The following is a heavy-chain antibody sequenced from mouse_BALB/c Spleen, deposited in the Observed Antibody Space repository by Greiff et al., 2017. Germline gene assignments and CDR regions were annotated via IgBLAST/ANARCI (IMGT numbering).Heavy chain of an antibody. J-gene: IGHJ2*01. V-gene: IGHV5-12-2*01. CDR1: GFTFSSYT. CDR2: ISNGGGST. CDR3: ATGTRFDY. Sequence: EVKLMESGGGLVQPGGSLKLSCAASGFTFSSYTMSWVRQTPEKRLEWVAYISNGGGSTYYPDTVKGRFTISRDNAKNTLYLQMSSLKSEDTAMYYCATGTRFDYWGQGTTLTVSS. D-gene: IGHD4-1*01.